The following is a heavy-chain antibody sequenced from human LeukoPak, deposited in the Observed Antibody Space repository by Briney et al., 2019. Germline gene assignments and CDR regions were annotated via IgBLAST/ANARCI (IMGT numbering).Heavy chain of an antibody. CDR1: GGTFSSYA. V-gene: IGHV1-69*13. J-gene: IGHJ4*02. D-gene: IGHD6-13*01. Sequence: ASVKVSCKASGGTFSSYAISWVRQAPGQGLEWMGGIIPIFGTANYAQKFQGRVTITADESTSTAYMELSSLRSEDTAVYYCAREGGGRIAAAFDYWGQGTLVTVSS. CDR3: AREGGGRIAAAFDY. CDR2: IIPIFGTA.